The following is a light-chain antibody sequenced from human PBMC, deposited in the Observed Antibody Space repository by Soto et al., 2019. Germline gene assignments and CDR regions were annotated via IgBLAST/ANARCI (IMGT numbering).Light chain of an antibody. J-gene: IGKJ1*01. CDR2: DAS. Sequence: DIQMTQSPSSLSASVGDRVTITCQASQDISNYLNWYQQKPGKAPKLLIYDASNLETGVPSRFSGSGSGTDFTFTISSLQPEDIATYYCQQYDNPTWTF. CDR1: QDISNY. V-gene: IGKV1-33*01. CDR3: QQYDNPTWT.